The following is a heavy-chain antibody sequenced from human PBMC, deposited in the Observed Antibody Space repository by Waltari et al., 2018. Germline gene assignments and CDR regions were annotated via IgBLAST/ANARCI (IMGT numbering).Heavy chain of an antibody. CDR3: AKDGDYSLPGYDAFDI. Sequence: QVQLVESGGRVVQPGGSLRLSCATSGLPFNTYGMHWVRQTPGKGLEGVAFIRCDGSYKDYADSVKGRFSISRDNSENTLYLQMNDLRPEDTALYYCAKDGDYSLPGYDAFDIWGQGTMVTVSP. CDR1: GLPFNTYG. CDR2: IRCDGSYK. V-gene: IGHV3-30*02. J-gene: IGHJ3*02. D-gene: IGHD4-17*01.